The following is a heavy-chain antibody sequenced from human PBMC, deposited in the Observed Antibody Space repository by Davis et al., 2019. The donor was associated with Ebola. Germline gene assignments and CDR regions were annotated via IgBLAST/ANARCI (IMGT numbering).Heavy chain of an antibody. CDR3: ARGLQWLPDAFDI. D-gene: IGHD6-19*01. Sequence: MPSETLSLTCTVSGGSISSGGYYWSWIRQHPGKGLEWIGYIYYSGSTNYNPSLKSRVTISVDTSKNQFSLKLSSVTAADTAVYYCARGLQWLPDAFDIWGQGTMVTVSS. CDR2: IYYSGST. J-gene: IGHJ3*02. V-gene: IGHV4-61*08. CDR1: GGSISSGGYY.